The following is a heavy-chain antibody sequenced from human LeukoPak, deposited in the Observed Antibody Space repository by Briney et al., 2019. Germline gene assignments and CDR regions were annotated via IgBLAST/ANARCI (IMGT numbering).Heavy chain of an antibody. Sequence: ASVKVSCKASGYSFTGYYLHWVRQAPGQGLEWVGWINPTSGATNYAQKFQGRVTMTRDTSISTAYMELSRLRSDDTAVYYCTPVVVAASGDYWGQGTLVTVSS. D-gene: IGHD2-15*01. CDR2: INPTSGAT. V-gene: IGHV1-2*02. CDR1: GYSFTGYY. CDR3: TPVVVAASGDY. J-gene: IGHJ4*02.